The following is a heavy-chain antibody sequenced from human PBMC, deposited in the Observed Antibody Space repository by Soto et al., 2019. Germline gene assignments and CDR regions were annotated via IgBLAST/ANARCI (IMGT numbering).Heavy chain of an antibody. D-gene: IGHD3-10*01. CDR3: ARVGVVRGVIGFYYGMDV. Sequence: ASAKVCCKACGYAFASCDSNWVRQATRQGLEWMGWMNPNSGNTGYAQKFQGRVTMTRNTSISTAYMELSSLRSEDTAVYYCARVGVVRGVIGFYYGMDVWGQGTTVTVSS. CDR1: GYAFASCD. V-gene: IGHV1-8*01. CDR2: MNPNSGNT. J-gene: IGHJ6*02.